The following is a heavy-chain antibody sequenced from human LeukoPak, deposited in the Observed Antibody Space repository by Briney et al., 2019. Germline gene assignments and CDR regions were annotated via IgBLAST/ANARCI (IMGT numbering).Heavy chain of an antibody. J-gene: IGHJ6*03. Sequence: TGGSLRLSCAASGFIVSNKYMTWVRQAPGKGLEWVALIYNDGRTYYADSVKGRFTISRDNSKNTLYLQMNRLRAEDTAVYYCTKGGAVSSKSITMIRGTRRYYYYMDVWGKGTTVTISS. V-gene: IGHV3-53*01. D-gene: IGHD3-10*01. CDR1: GFIVSNKY. CDR2: IYNDGRT. CDR3: TKGGAVSSKSITMIRGTRRYYYYMDV.